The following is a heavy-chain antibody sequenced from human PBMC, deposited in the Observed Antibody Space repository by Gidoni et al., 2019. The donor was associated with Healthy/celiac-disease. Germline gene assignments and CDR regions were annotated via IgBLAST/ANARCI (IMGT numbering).Heavy chain of an antibody. D-gene: IGHD6-19*01. CDR2: ISYDGSNK. CDR3: ASSIAVAGDFDY. CDR1: GFTFSSYG. Sequence: QVQLVESGGGVVQPGRSLRLSCAAAGFTFSSYGMHWVHQAPGKGLEWVAVISYDGSNKYYADSVKGRFTISRDNSKNTLYLQMNSLRAEDTAVYYCASSIAVAGDFDYWGQGTLVTVSS. V-gene: IGHV3-30*03. J-gene: IGHJ4*02.